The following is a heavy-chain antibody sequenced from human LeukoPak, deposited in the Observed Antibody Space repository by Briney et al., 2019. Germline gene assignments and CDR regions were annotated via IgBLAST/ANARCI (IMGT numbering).Heavy chain of an antibody. D-gene: IGHD5-18*01. CDR2: IRFDGSNK. J-gene: IGHJ4*02. CDR3: AKDHDTAMGGEEFDY. V-gene: IGHV3-30*02. CDR1: GFTFSNYG. Sequence: GGSLRLSCAASGFTFSNYGVHWVRQAPGKGLEWVSFIRFDGSNKYYADSVKGRFTISRDSSKNTLYLQMNSLRAEDTAVYYCAKDHDTAMGGEEFDYWGQGTLVTVSS.